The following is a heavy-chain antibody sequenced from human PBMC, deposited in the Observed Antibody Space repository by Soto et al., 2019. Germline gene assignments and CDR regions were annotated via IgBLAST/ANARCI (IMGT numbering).Heavy chain of an antibody. CDR1: GFTFTSSA. CDR2: IVVGSGNT. CDR3: AAEATAMLKYYFDY. V-gene: IGHV1-58*01. D-gene: IGHD5-18*01. J-gene: IGHJ4*02. Sequence: ASVKVSCKASGFTFTSSAVRWVRQARGQRLEWIGWIVVGSGNTNYAQKFPERVTITRDMSTSTAYMELSSLRSEDTAVYYCAAEATAMLKYYFDYWGQGTLFTVSS.